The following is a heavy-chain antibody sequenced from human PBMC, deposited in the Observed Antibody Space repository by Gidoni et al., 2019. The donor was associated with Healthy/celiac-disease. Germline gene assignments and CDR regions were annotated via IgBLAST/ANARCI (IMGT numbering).Heavy chain of an antibody. CDR1: GFTFSDYY. J-gene: IGHJ6*02. V-gene: IGHV3-11*01. Sequence: QVKLVESGGGLVKPGGSLRLSGAASGFTFSDYYMSGIRQAPGKGLDWVSYISSSCSTIYYADSVKGRFTISRDNAKNSLYLQMNSLRAEDTAVYYCARFENGGWSIPYYYYYGMDVWGQGTTVTVSS. CDR2: ISSSCSTI. D-gene: IGHD6-19*01. CDR3: ARFENGGWSIPYYYYYGMDV.